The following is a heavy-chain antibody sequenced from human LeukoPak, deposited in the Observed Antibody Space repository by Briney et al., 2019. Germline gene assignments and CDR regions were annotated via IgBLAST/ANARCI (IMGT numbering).Heavy chain of an antibody. CDR1: GGTFSSYA. V-gene: IGHV1-69*13. CDR2: IIPNFGTA. J-gene: IGHJ5*02. CDR3: ASDLERDGYHMPETP. D-gene: IGHD5-24*01. Sequence: SVKVSCKASGGTFSSYAISWVRQAPGQGLEWMGGIIPNFGTANYAQKFQGRVTITADESTSTAYMELSSLISEDTTVYYCASDLERDGYHMPETPWGQGTLVTVSS.